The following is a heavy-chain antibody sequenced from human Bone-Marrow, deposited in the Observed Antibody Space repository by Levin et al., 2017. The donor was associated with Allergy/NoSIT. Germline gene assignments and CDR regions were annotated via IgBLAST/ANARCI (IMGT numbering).Heavy chain of an antibody. CDR3: AKDGYCTSPTCSQQSYGMDV. CDR1: GFPFTRHA. D-gene: IGHD2-2*03. Sequence: GGSLRLSCAASGFPFTRHAMSWVRQAPGKGLEWVSTITGSGTYYADSVKGRFTISRDNSRNTLYLQMNSLSAEDAALYYCAKDGYCTSPTCSQQSYGMDVWGQGTTVSVSS. J-gene: IGHJ6*02. V-gene: IGHV3-23*01. CDR2: ITGSGT.